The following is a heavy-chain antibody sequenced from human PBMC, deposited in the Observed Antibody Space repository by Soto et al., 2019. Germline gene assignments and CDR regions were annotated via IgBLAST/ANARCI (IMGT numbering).Heavy chain of an antibody. CDR1: RFSFTIYW. J-gene: IGHJ4*02. V-gene: IGHV5-51*03. Sequence: EVQLVQSGAEVKKPGESLKISCKASRFSFTIYWIGWVRQMPGKGLEWMGIIYPGDSDTRYSPSFQGQVTISADKYISTAYLQWSSLKASDTAMYYCARGTDSGTYYNGVPYYFDNWGQGTLVTVAS. CDR3: ARGTDSGTYYNGVPYYFDN. CDR2: IYPGDSDT. D-gene: IGHD3-10*01.